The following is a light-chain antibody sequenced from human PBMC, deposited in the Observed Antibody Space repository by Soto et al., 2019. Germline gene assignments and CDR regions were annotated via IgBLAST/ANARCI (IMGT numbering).Light chain of an antibody. CDR3: QQYNNWWT. CDR2: AAS. CDR1: QSISSN. J-gene: IGKJ1*01. Sequence: EILMTQSPVILSVSPGERATLSCRASQSISSNLAWYQQKLGQAPRLLIYAASTRATGIQARISGSGSGTEFTLTISSLQSEDFAVYYCQQYNNWWTFGQGTKVEIK. V-gene: IGKV3-15*01.